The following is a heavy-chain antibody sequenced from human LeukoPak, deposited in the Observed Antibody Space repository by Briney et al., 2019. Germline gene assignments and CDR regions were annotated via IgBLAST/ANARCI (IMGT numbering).Heavy chain of an antibody. J-gene: IGHJ4*02. Sequence: GGSLRLSCAASGFTFSGYAMSWVRQAPGKGLEWVSAISGSGTSTYYADSVNGRFTISRDNSKNTLYLQMNSPRVEDTAVYYCAKGVGATHRTGYFDYWGQGTLVTVSS. D-gene: IGHD1-26*01. CDR2: ISGSGTST. CDR1: GFTFSGYA. CDR3: AKGVGATHRTGYFDY. V-gene: IGHV3-23*01.